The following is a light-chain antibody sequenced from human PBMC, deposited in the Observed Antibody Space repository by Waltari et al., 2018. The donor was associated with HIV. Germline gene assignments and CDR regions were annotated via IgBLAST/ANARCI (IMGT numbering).Light chain of an antibody. V-gene: IGLV1-40*01. CDR1: SSNIGAGYH. CDR3: QSYDNSLSGYV. CDR2: GDS. J-gene: IGLJ1*01. Sequence: TQPPSVSGAPGQRVTISCTGSSSNIGAGYHVHWYQQLPGTAPKLLIFGDSNRPSGVPDRFSGSKSGTSASLAITGLQAEDEADYYCQSYDNSLSGYVFGTGTKVTVL.